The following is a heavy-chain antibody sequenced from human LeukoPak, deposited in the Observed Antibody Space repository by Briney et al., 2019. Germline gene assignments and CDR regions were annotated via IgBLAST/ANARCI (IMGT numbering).Heavy chain of an antibody. V-gene: IGHV3-48*02. J-gene: IGHJ3*01. CDR3: AREDDDWGLNTFDV. Sequence: PAGSLRLSCAASGFTFSSYSMNWVRQASGKGLECVSYIFSGSSYMYYPDSVKGRFTISRDNAKNSRYLQMDSLRDEDTAVYYCAREDDDWGLNTFDVWGQGTVVAVPS. CDR1: GFTFSSYS. D-gene: IGHD7-27*01. CDR2: IFSGSSYM.